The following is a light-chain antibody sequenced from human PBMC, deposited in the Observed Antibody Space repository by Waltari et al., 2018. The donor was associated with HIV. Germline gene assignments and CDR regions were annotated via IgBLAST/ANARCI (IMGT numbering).Light chain of an antibody. J-gene: IGKJ5*01. V-gene: IGKV1-9*01. Sequence: DIQLTQSPSFLSASVGDRVTVTCRASQGISSYLAWYQQKPGKAPKLLIYAASTVQIGVPSRFSGSGSGTEFTLTISSLQPEDFATYYCQQLNSYPTITFGQGTRLEIK. CDR3: QQLNSYPTIT. CDR1: QGISSY. CDR2: AAS.